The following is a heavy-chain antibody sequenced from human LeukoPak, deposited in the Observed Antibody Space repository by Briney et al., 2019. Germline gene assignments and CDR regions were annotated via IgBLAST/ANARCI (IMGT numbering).Heavy chain of an antibody. D-gene: IGHD3-22*01. CDR3: ARAYDSSGYLTAFDI. CDR1: GGTFSSYA. CDR2: IIPIFGTA. J-gene: IGHJ3*02. Sequence: GSSVKVSCKASGGTFSSYAISWVRQAPGQGLEWMGGIIPIFGTANYAQKFQGRVTITADEFTSTAYMELSSLRSEDTAVYYCARAYDSSGYLTAFDIWGQGTMVTVSS. V-gene: IGHV1-69*01.